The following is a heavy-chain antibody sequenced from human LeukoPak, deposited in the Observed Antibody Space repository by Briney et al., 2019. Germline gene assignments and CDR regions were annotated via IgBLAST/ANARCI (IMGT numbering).Heavy chain of an antibody. V-gene: IGHV3-53*04. CDR3: ARVAGRYCRGGSCYPFNWFDP. Sequence: GGSLRLSCAASGFTVSSNYMSWVRQAPGKGLEWVSVIYSGGSTYYADSVKGRFTISRHNSKNTLYLQMNSLRAEDTAVYYCARVAGRYCRGGSCYPFNWFDPWGQGTLVTVSS. D-gene: IGHD2-15*01. CDR2: IYSGGST. J-gene: IGHJ5*02. CDR1: GFTVSSNY.